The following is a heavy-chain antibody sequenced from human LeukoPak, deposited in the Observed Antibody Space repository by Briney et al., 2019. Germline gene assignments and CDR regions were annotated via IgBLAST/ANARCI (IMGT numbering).Heavy chain of an antibody. CDR3: ARDGDIVVVPADLDY. J-gene: IGHJ4*02. D-gene: IGHD2-2*01. V-gene: IGHV3-21*01. CDR1: GFTFSSYS. Sequence: PGRSLRLSCAASGFTFSSYSMNWVRQAPGKGLEWVSSISSSSSYIYYADSVKGRFTISRDNAKNSLYLQMSSLRAEDTAVYYCARDGDIVVVPADLDYWGQGTRVTVSS. CDR2: ISSSSSYI.